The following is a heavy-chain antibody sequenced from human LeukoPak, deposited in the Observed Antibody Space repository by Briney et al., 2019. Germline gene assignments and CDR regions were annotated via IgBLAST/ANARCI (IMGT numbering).Heavy chain of an antibody. CDR1: GFILSTYV. CDR2: ISSSGGYT. D-gene: IGHD3-10*01. CDR3: ARVAKYYYGSETYYFFEH. Sequence: GGSLRLSCAASGFILSTYVMSWVRQAPGKGLEWVSTISSSGGYTYFADSVKGRFTISRDNAKNSLYLQMNSLRVEDTAVYYCARVAKYYYGSETYYFFEHWGQGTPVTASS. J-gene: IGHJ4*02. V-gene: IGHV3-21*01.